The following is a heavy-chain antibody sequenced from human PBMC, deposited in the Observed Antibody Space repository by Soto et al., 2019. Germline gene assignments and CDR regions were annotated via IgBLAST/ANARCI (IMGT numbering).Heavy chain of an antibody. D-gene: IGHD1-26*01. Sequence: QVRLVQSGAEVKRPGASVKVSCKTYGYSFTVYGISWVRQAPGQGLEWMGWMSTYTGDTNYARKFRGRVTMTTDISASTASMELRSLTSDDTAVYYCASDPGGATGVDPWGQGTPVIVST. V-gene: IGHV1-18*01. CDR2: MSTYTGDT. CDR1: GYSFTVYG. J-gene: IGHJ5*02. CDR3: ASDPGGATGVDP.